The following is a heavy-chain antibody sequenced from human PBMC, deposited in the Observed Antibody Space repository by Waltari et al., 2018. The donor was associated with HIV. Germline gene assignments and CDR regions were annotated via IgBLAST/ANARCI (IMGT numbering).Heavy chain of an antibody. V-gene: IGHV4-59*01. D-gene: IGHD2-21*01. CDR3: ARGVAFGGYYYGMDV. CDR1: VGSISSYY. Sequence: QVQLQESGPGLVKPSETLSLTCTVSVGSISSYYWRWIRQHPGKGLEWIGYIYYSGSTNYNPSLKSRVTISVDTSKNQFSLKLSSVTAADTAVYYCARGVAFGGYYYGMDVWGQGTTVTVSS. J-gene: IGHJ6*02. CDR2: IYYSGST.